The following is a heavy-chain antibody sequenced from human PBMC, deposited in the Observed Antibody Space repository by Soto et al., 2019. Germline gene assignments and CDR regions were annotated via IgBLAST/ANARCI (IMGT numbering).Heavy chain of an antibody. CDR2: IWYDGSNK. CDR3: ARGRSPKLPHYDILTGPLLWFDP. V-gene: IGHV3-33*01. Sequence: GGSLRLSCAASGFTFSSYGMHWVRQAPGKGLEWVAVIWYDGSNKYYADSVKVRFTISRDNSKNTLYLQMNSLRAEDTAVYFCARGRSPKLPHYDILTGPLLWFDPWGQGTLVTVSS. CDR1: GFTFSSYG. J-gene: IGHJ5*02. D-gene: IGHD3-9*01.